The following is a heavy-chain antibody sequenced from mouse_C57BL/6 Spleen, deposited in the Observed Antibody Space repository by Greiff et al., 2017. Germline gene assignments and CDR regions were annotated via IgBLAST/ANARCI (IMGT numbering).Heavy chain of an antibody. CDR2: ISYDGSN. CDR1: GYSITSGYY. CDR3: AREGIYYYGSSYFDY. Sequence: DVKLQESGPGLVKPSQSLSLTCSVTGYSITSGYYWNWIRQFPGNKLEWMGYISYDGSNNYNPSLKNRISITRDTSKNQFFLKLNSVTTEDTATYYCAREGIYYYGSSYFDYWGQGTTLTVSS. D-gene: IGHD1-1*01. V-gene: IGHV3-6*01. J-gene: IGHJ2*01.